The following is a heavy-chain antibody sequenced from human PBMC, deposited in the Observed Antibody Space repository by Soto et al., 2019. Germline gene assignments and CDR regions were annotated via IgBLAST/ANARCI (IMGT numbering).Heavy chain of an antibody. V-gene: IGHV4-59*01. CDR1: GGSISSYY. CDR2: IYYSGST. CDR3: ARGGATVTTLTFDY. D-gene: IGHD4-17*01. J-gene: IGHJ4*02. Sequence: SETLSLTCTVSGGSISSYYWSWIRQPPGKGLEWIGYIYYSGSTNYNPSLKSRVTISVDTSKNQFSLKLSSVTAADTAVYYCARGGATVTTLTFDYWGRGTLVTVSS.